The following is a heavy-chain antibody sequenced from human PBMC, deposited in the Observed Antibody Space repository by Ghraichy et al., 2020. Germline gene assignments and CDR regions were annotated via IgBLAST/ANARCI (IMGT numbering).Heavy chain of an antibody. CDR3: AKRGLGEDNAQFDY. V-gene: IGHV3-23*01. CDR2: ISGEGGTT. D-gene: IGHD3/OR15-3a*01. CDR1: GFTFSNYV. J-gene: IGHJ4*02. Sequence: GGSLRLSCAASGFTFSNYVMNWVRQAPGKGLEWVSVISGEGGTTYYAHSVKGRFTISRDNSKNTLYLQMNSLRVEDMAIYYCAKRGLGEDNAQFDYWRRGTLVTGSS.